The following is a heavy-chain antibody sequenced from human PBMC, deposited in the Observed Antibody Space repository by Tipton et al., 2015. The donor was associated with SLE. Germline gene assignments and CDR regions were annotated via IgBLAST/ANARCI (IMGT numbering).Heavy chain of an antibody. V-gene: IGHV4-59*01. CDR2: IYYSGST. J-gene: IGHJ3*02. Sequence: TLSLTCAVSGGSISSYYWSWIRQPPGKGLEWIGYIYYSGSTNYNPSLKSRVTISVDTSKNQFSLKLSSMTAADTAVYYCAGLRVTSDAFDIWGQGTMVTVSS. CDR1: GGSISSYY. CDR3: AGLRVTSDAFDI. D-gene: IGHD2-21*02.